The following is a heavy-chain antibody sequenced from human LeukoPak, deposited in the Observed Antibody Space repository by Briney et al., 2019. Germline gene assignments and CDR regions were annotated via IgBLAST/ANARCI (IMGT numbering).Heavy chain of an antibody. J-gene: IGHJ4*02. CDR1: GCTFTSYA. D-gene: IGHD3-9*01. Sequence: GASVKVSCKASGCTFTSYAMHWVRQAPGQRLEWMGWINAGNGNTKYLQKFQGRVTITRDTSASTAYMELSSLRSEDTAVYYCAREDILTEFDYWGQGTLVTVSS. V-gene: IGHV1-3*01. CDR3: AREDILTEFDY. CDR2: INAGNGNT.